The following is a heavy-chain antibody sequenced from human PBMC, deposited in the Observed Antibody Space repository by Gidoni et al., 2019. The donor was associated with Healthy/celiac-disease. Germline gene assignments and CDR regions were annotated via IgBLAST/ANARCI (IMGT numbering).Heavy chain of an antibody. CDR3: TTDRAPRRPQYCTNGVCYIWDPNSGWYLGY. CDR1: GFTFSNAW. D-gene: IGHD2-8*01. V-gene: IGHV3-15*01. CDR2: IKSKTDGGTT. Sequence: EVQLVESGGGLVKPGGSLRLSCAASGFTFSNAWLSCFRQAPGPGLEWVGRIKSKTDGGTTDYAAPMKGRFTISRDDSKNTLYLQMNSLKTEDTAVYYCTTDRAPRRPQYCTNGVCYIWDPNSGWYLGYWGQGTLVTVSS. J-gene: IGHJ4*02.